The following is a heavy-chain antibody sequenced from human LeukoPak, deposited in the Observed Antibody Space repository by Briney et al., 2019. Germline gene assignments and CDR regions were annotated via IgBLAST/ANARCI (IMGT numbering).Heavy chain of an antibody. D-gene: IGHD6-19*01. CDR1: GGSLTNYY. CDR3: ARESESSGWYDY. CDR2: ISGDGGST. V-gene: IGHV3-43*02. J-gene: IGHJ4*02. Sequence: PSETLSLTCTVSGGSLTNYYWGWVRQAPGKGLEWVSLISGDGGSTFYADSVKGRFTISRDNSKNSLYLQMNSLRSDDTALYYCARESESSGWYDYWGQGTLVTVSS.